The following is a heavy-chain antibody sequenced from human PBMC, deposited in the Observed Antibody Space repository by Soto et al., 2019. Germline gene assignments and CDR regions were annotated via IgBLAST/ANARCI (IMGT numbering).Heavy chain of an antibody. CDR2: ISAYNGNT. CDR3: ALYYYDSSGYPGKLGY. D-gene: IGHD3-22*01. CDR1: GYTFTSYG. Sequence: GASVKVSCKASGYTFTSYGISWVRQAPGQGLEWMGWISAYNGNTNYAQKLQGRVTMTTDTSTSTAYMELRSLRSDDTAVYYCALYYYDSSGYPGKLGYWGQGTLVTVSS. V-gene: IGHV1-18*01. J-gene: IGHJ4*02.